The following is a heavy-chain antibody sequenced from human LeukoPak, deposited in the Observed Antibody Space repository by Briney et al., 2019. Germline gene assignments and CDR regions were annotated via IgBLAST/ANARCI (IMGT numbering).Heavy chain of an antibody. CDR2: INHSGST. V-gene: IGHV4-34*01. J-gene: IGHJ4*02. CDR1: GGSFSGYY. CDR3: ARTIYYGDYVFDY. Sequence: SETLSLTCAVYGGSFSGYYWSWIRQPPGKGLEWIGEINHSGSTNYDPSLKSRVTISVDTSKNQFSLKLSSVTAADTAVYYCARTIYYGDYVFDYWGQGTLVTVSS. D-gene: IGHD4-17*01.